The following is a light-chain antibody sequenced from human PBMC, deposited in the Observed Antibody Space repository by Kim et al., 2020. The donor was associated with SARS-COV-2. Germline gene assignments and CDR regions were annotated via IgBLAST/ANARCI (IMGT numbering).Light chain of an antibody. CDR3: QVWDSSTAYV. CDR2: RDS. J-gene: IGLJ1*01. Sequence: VALGQTARITCGGNNIGSKNVHWYQQKPGQATVLVIYRDSNRPSGIPERFSGSNSGNTATLTISRAQAGDEADYYCQVWDSSTAYVFGTGTKVTVL. CDR1: NIGSKN. V-gene: IGLV3-9*01.